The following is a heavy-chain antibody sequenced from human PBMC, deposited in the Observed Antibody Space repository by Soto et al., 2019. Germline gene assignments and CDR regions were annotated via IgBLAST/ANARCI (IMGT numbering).Heavy chain of an antibody. Sequence: ASVKVSCKSPGYTFTGYYIHWVRQAPGQGLEWMGWIDPYSGATKYAQKSQGRVTMTSDTSTRTAYAELSSLRPDDTAPYYCARGVPAAIQLGWFDAWGQGTLVTVSS. CDR1: GYTFTGYY. J-gene: IGHJ5*02. CDR2: IDPYSGAT. CDR3: ARGVPAAIQLGWFDA. V-gene: IGHV1-2*02. D-gene: IGHD2-2*02.